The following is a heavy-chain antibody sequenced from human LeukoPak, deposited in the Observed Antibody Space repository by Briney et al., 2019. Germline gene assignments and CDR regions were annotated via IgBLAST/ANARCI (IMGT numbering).Heavy chain of an antibody. D-gene: IGHD1-26*01. J-gene: IGHJ4*02. CDR1: GGSISSYY. Sequence: SETLSLTCTVSGGSISSYYWSWIRQPPGKGLEWIGYIYYSGSTNYNPSLKSRITISVDTSKNQFSLKLSSVTAADTAVYYCARHNSGSYPKYFDYWGQGTLVTVSS. CDR2: IYYSGST. V-gene: IGHV4-59*01. CDR3: ARHNSGSYPKYFDY.